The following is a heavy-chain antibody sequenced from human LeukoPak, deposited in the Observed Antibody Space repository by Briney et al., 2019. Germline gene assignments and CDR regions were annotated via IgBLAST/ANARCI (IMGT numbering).Heavy chain of an antibody. Sequence: PGRSLRLSCAASGFTFSSYAMHWVRQAPGKGLEWVAVISHDGSNKYYADSVKGRFTISRDNSKNTLYLQMNSLRAEDTAVYYCARDYWKNYYYYMDVWGKGTTVTVSS. D-gene: IGHD1-1*01. V-gene: IGHV3-30*04. CDR3: ARDYWKNYYYYMDV. J-gene: IGHJ6*03. CDR1: GFTFSSYA. CDR2: ISHDGSNK.